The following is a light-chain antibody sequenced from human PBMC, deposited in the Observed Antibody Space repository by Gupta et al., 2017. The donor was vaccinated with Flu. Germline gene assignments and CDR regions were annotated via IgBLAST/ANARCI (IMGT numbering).Light chain of an antibody. CDR3: RQVIQWPLT. V-gene: IGKV2-30*01. J-gene: IGKJ4*01. CDR2: RGS. CDR1: QSLVATDGNTY. Sequence: EVVLTQSPISLPVTLGQPASISCRSSQSLVATDGNTYLSWFHQRPGQSPRRLLYRGSIRDSGVPDRFSGSGSGTDFTLKISRVEAEDVGIYYCRQVIQWPLTFGGGTKVEI.